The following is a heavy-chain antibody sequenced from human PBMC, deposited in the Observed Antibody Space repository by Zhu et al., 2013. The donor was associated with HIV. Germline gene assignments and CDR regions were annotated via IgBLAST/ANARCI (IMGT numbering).Heavy chain of an antibody. D-gene: IGHD4-17*01. CDR3: ATLGEGKATGGVTTVTDPGR. V-gene: IGHV1-18*01. Sequence: QVQLVQSGAEVKKPGASVKVSCKASGYTFTSYGISWVRQAPGQGLEWMGWISAYNGNTNYAQKLQGRVTMTTDTSTSTAYMELRSLRSDDTAVYYCATLGEGKATGGVTTVTDPGRWGQGTLVTVSS. J-gene: IGHJ4*02. CDR1: GYTFTSYG. CDR2: ISAYNGNT.